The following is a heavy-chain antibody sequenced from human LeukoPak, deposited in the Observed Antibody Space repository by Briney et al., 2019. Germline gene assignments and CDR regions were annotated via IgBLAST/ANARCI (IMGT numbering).Heavy chain of an antibody. J-gene: IGHJ3*02. CDR3: ASPDILTGRDAFDI. Sequence: SETLSLTCTVSGGSISSGDYYWSWIRQPPGTGLEWIGYIYYSGSTYYNPSLKSRVTISVDTSKNQLSLKLSSVTAADTAVYYCASPDILTGRDAFDIWGQGTMVTVSS. CDR1: GGSISSGDYY. D-gene: IGHD3-9*01. V-gene: IGHV4-30-4*01. CDR2: IYYSGST.